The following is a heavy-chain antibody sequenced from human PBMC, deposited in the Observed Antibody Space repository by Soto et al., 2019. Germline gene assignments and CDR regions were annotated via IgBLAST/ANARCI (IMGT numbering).Heavy chain of an antibody. V-gene: IGHV3-21*01. CDR1: GLTINTYS. Sequence: EVQLEESGGGLVKPGGSLRLSCVASGLTINTYSMMWVRQAPGKGLEWVSSISSSSSYIYYADSVKGRFTISRDNAKNSLFLRMNSLRAEDTAVYYWARELYYSARSGFNYWGQGTLVTVSS. J-gene: IGHJ4*02. CDR2: ISSSSSYI. D-gene: IGHD3-22*01. CDR3: ARELYYSARSGFNY.